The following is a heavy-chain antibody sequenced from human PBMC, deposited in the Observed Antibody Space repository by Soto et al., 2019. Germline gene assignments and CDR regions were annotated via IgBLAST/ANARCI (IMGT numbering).Heavy chain of an antibody. J-gene: IGHJ4*02. CDR2: VYDSENT. Sequence: SETLSLTCTVSGGSISSYYWSWIRQPPGKGLEWIGYVYDSENTNYNPSLRSRVTILVDTSQNQFSLKLSSVTAADTAVYYCARDRNYGGADYWGQGTLVTVSS. V-gene: IGHV4-59*01. CDR1: GGSISSYY. D-gene: IGHD3-16*01. CDR3: ARDRNYGGADY.